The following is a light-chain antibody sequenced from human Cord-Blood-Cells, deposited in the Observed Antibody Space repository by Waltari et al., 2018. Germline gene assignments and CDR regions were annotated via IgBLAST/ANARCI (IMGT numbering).Light chain of an antibody. J-gene: IGKJ2*01. Sequence: VSPGERATLSCRASQSVSSNLAWYQQKPGQAPRLLIYGASTRATGIPARFSGSGSGTEFTLTISSLQSEDFAVYYCQQYNNWPYTFGQGTKLEIK. V-gene: IGKV3-15*01. CDR2: GAS. CDR3: QQYNNWPYT. CDR1: QSVSSN.